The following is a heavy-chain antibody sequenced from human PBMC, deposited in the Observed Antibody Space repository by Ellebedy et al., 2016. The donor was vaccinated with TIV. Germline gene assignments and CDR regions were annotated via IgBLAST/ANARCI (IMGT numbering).Heavy chain of an antibody. D-gene: IGHD6-19*01. V-gene: IGHV3-21*01. CDR3: ASNPSSGWYFDY. CDR2: ISSSSSYI. CDR1: GGSFSGYY. Sequence: ETLSLTXAVYGGSFSGYYWSWIRQAPGKGLEWVSSISSSSSYIYYADSVKGRFTISRDNAKNSLYLQMNSLRAEDTAVYYCASNPSSGWYFDYWGQGTLVTVSS. J-gene: IGHJ4*02.